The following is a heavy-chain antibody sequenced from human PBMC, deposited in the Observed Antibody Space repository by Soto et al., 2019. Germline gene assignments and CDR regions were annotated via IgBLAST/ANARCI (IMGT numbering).Heavy chain of an antibody. CDR1: GFTFSSYS. V-gene: IGHV3-21*01. CDR2: ISSSSSYI. D-gene: IGHD3-3*01. Sequence: PGGSLRLSCAASGFTFSSYSMNWVRQAPAKGLEWVSSISSSSSYIYYADSVKGRFTISRDNAKNSLHLQMNSLRAEDTAVYYCARIRITIFGVVHLDVWGQGTTVTVSS. J-gene: IGHJ6*02. CDR3: ARIRITIFGVVHLDV.